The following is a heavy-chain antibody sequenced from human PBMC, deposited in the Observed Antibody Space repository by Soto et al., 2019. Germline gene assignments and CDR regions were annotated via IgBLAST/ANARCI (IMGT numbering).Heavy chain of an antibody. J-gene: IGHJ4*02. CDR2: IIPIFGTA. CDR1: GGTFSSYA. Sequence: ASVKVSCKASGGTFSSYAISWVRQAPGQGLEWMGGIIPIFGTANYAQKFQGRVTITADKSKSTAYMELSSLRSEDTAVYYCAIRRNFYFDYWGQGNMVAVSS. CDR3: AIRRNFYFDY. V-gene: IGHV1-69*06. D-gene: IGHD1-1*01.